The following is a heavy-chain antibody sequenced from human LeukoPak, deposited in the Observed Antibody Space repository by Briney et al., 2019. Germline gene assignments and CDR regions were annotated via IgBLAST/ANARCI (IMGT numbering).Heavy chain of an antibody. Sequence: GGSLRLSCAASGFTFSGYGMHWVRQAPGQGLEWVAVIWYDGSNKYYADSVKGRFTISRDNSKNTLYLQMNTLRTEDTAVYYCVRNVGGVDFTIFSIWGQGTMVTVSS. D-gene: IGHD3-3*01. V-gene: IGHV3-33*01. CDR2: IWYDGSNK. J-gene: IGHJ3*02. CDR1: GFTFSGYG. CDR3: VRNVGGVDFTIFSI.